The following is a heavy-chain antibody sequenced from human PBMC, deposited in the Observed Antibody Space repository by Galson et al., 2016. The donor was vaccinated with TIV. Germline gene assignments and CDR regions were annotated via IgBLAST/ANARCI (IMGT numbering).Heavy chain of an antibody. D-gene: IGHD4-17*01. CDR3: ARRGPRYGKFDY. J-gene: IGHJ4*02. Sequence: QSGAEVKKPGESLKISCEASGHSFATYWIAWVRQKPGKGLEWMGIVHPDDSDTTYNPSFQGQVTFSADKSIDTAFLQWSSLEASDTAMYYCARRGPRYGKFDYWGQGTPVTVSS. CDR1: GHSFATYW. V-gene: IGHV5-51*01. CDR2: VHPDDSDT.